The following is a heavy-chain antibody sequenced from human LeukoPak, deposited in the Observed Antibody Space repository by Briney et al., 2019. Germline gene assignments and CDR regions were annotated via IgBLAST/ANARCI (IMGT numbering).Heavy chain of an antibody. CDR1: GFTFSSYA. D-gene: IGHD2-15*01. J-gene: IGHJ4*02. CDR2: ISNNGGYT. V-gene: IGHV3-23*01. Sequence: GGSLRLSCAASGFTFSSYAVSWVRQAPGKGLEWVSAISNNGGYTYYADSVQGRFTISRDNSKSTLCLQMNSLRVEDTAVYYCAKQLGYCSGGSCYFPYWGQGTLVTVSS. CDR3: AKQLGYCSGGSCYFPY.